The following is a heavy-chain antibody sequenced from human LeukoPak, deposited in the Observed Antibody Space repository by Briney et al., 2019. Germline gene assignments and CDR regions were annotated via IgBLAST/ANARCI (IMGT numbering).Heavy chain of an antibody. D-gene: IGHD6-19*01. CDR1: GFTFSSYA. V-gene: IGHV3-23*01. CDR2: ISGSGGTT. J-gene: IGHJ4*02. CDR3: AKSPIPGIAVTGRYFDY. Sequence: GGSLRLSCAASGFTFSSYAMSWVRQAPGKGREGVSGISGSGGTTSYADSVKGPFNISRDNSKNTLYLQMNSLRAEDTAVYCCAKSPIPGIAVTGRYFDYWGQGTLVTVPS.